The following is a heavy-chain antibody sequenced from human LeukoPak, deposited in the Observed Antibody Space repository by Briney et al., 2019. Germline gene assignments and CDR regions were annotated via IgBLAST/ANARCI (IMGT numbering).Heavy chain of an antibody. CDR1: GYTFTGYY. Sequence: ASVKVSCKASGYTFTGYYMHWVRQAPGQGLEWMGWINPNSGGTNYAQKFQGRVTMTRDTSISTAYMELSRLRSDDTAVYYCARDCGRGRRYSYGCLWGQGTLVTVSS. CDR3: ARDCGRGRRYSYGCL. CDR2: INPNSGGT. V-gene: IGHV1-2*02. D-gene: IGHD5-18*01. J-gene: IGHJ4*02.